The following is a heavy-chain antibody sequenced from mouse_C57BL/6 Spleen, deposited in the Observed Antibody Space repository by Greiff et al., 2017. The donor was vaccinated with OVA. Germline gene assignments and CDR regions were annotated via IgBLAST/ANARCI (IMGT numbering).Heavy chain of an antibody. CDR2: IYPGDGDT. CDR3: ARTAPGTRAMDY. Sequence: QVQLQQSGPELVKPGASVKISCKASGYAFSSSWMNWVKQRPGKGLEWIGRIYPGDGDTNYNGKFKGKATLTADKSSSTAYMQLSSLTSEDSAVYFCARTAPGTRAMDYWGQGTSVTVSS. V-gene: IGHV1-82*01. J-gene: IGHJ4*01. CDR1: GYAFSSSW. D-gene: IGHD4-1*01.